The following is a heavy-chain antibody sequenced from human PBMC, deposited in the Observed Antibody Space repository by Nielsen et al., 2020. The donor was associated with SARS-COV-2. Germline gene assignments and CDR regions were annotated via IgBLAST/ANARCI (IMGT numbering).Heavy chain of an antibody. J-gene: IGHJ4*02. CDR1: GGSISSSSYY. CDR2: IYYSGST. CDR3: ARASPRTIFGVVIIGGSLDY. V-gene: IGHV4-39*07. Sequence: SETLSLTCTVSGGSISSSSYYWGWIRQPPGKGLESIGSIYYSGSTNYNPSLKSRVTISVDTSKNQFSLKLSSVTAADTAVYYCARASPRTIFGVVIIGGSLDYWGQGTLVTVSS. D-gene: IGHD3-3*01.